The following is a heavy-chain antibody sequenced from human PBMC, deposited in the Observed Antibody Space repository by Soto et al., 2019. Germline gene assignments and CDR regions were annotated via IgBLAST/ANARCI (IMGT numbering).Heavy chain of an antibody. D-gene: IGHD3-10*01. J-gene: IGHJ4*02. CDR2: IYYSGST. V-gene: IGHV4-61*01. CDR1: GGSVSSGSYY. CDR3: ARESKGRSITMVRGDGY. Sequence: QVQLQESGPGLVKPSETLSLTCTVSGGSVSSGSYYWSWIRQPPGKGLEWIGYIYYSGSTNYNPSLKSRVTISVDTSKNQFSLKLSSVTAADTAVYYCARESKGRSITMVRGDGYWGQGTLVTVSS.